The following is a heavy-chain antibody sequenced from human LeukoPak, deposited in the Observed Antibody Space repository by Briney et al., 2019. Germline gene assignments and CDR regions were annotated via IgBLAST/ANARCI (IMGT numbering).Heavy chain of an antibody. V-gene: IGHV5-51*01. CDR1: GYTFTTYW. CDR3: VRSPLI. J-gene: IGHJ3*02. Sequence: GESLKISCKGSGYTFTTYWIGWVRQMPGKGLEWVGIIYPGDSETRYSPSFQGQVTISADKSISTAYLQWSSLQASDTAMYYCVRSPLIWGQGTMVTVSS. CDR2: IYPGDSET.